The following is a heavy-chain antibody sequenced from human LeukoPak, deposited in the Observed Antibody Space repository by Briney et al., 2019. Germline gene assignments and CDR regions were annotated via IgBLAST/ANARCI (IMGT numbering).Heavy chain of an antibody. CDR3: ARGMGYCSSTSCYFNWFDP. V-gene: IGHV1-69*13. D-gene: IGHD2-2*01. CDR1: GYTFTSYG. Sequence: GASVKVSCKASGYTFTSYGISWVRQAPGQGLEWMGGIIPIFGTANYAQKFQGRVTITADESTSTAYMELSSLRSEDTAVYYCARGMGYCSSTSCYFNWFDPWGQGTLVTVSS. J-gene: IGHJ5*02. CDR2: IIPIFGTA.